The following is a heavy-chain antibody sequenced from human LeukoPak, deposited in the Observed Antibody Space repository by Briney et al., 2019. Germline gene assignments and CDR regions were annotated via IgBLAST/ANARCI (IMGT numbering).Heavy chain of an antibody. D-gene: IGHD6-13*01. Sequence: GGSLTLSCAASGFTFSSYAMSWVRQAPGKGLEWVSAISGSGGSTYYAHTMKGRFTIYRDKSQNTLYLQMNSVRAEDTAVYYSARDEGAAAAAVSWFDPWGQGTLVTVSS. V-gene: IGHV3-23*01. CDR2: ISGSGGST. CDR3: ARDEGAAAAAVSWFDP. CDR1: GFTFSSYA. J-gene: IGHJ5*02.